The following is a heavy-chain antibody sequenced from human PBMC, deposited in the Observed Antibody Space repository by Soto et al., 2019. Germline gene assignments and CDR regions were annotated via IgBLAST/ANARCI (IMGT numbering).Heavy chain of an antibody. CDR3: ARSRDGYKIFDY. V-gene: IGHV1-3*01. D-gene: IGHD5-12*01. Sequence: ASVKVSCKASGYTFTSYAMHWVRQAPGQRLEWMGWINAGNGNTKYSQKFQGRVTITRDTSASTAYMELSSLRSEDTAVYYCARSRDGYKIFDYWGQGTLVTVSS. CDR2: INAGNGNT. J-gene: IGHJ4*02. CDR1: GYTFTSYA.